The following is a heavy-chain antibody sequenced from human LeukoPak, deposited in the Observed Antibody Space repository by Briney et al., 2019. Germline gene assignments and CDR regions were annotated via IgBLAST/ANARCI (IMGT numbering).Heavy chain of an antibody. D-gene: IGHD5-12*01. J-gene: IGHJ4*02. CDR2: ISSNGGST. V-gene: IGHV3-64D*09. Sequence: GGSLRLSCSASGFIFSSYDMHWVRQAPGKGLEYVSGISSNGGSTYHADSVKGRFTISRDNSKNTLDLQMSSLRAEDTAVYYCVNGGYSGYDLDDWGQGTLVTVSS. CDR3: VNGGYSGYDLDD. CDR1: GFIFSSYD.